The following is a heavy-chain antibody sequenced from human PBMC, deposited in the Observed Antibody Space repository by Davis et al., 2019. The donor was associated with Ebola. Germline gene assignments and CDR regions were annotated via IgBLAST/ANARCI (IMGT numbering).Heavy chain of an antibody. J-gene: IGHJ5*02. V-gene: IGHV1-18*04. CDR1: GYTFTNYG. Sequence: ASVKVSCKASGYTFTNYGITWVRQAPGQGLEWMGWINPHNGNTNYAQKLQGRVTITRDTSASTAYMDLSSLRSEDTAVYYCATSYAGGWFDPWGQGTVVTVSS. CDR2: INPHNGNT. CDR3: ATSYAGGWFDP. D-gene: IGHD3-16*01.